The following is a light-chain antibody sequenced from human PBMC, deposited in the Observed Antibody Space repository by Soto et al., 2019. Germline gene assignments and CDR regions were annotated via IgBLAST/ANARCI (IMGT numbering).Light chain of an antibody. CDR1: QSVSSSY. CDR3: HQYGSLYT. J-gene: IGKJ2*01. Sequence: EIVLTQSPGTLSLSPGERATLSCRASQSVSSSYLAWYQQKPGQAPRLLIYGASSRATGIPDRFSGSGSGTDFTLTISRLEPEDFAVYYCHQYGSLYTFGQGTTLESK. V-gene: IGKV3-20*01. CDR2: GAS.